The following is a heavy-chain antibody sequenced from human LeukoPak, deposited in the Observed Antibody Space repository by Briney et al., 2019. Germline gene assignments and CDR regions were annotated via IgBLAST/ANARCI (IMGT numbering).Heavy chain of an antibody. V-gene: IGHV4-4*07. CDR3: AREALGYCSSTSCYGGFDP. J-gene: IGHJ5*02. CDR2: IYTSGST. CDR1: GGSISSYY. D-gene: IGHD2-2*01. Sequence: SETLSLTCTVSGGSISSYYWSWIRQPAGKGLEWTGRIYTSGSTNYNPSLKSRVTMSVDTSKKQFSLKLSSVTAADTAVYYCAREALGYCSSTSCYGGFDPWGQGTLVTVSS.